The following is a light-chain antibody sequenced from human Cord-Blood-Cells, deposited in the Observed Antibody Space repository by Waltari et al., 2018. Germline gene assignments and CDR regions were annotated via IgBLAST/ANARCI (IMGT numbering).Light chain of an antibody. V-gene: IGKV1-39*01. Sequence: DMQMTQSPSSLSASLLDRVTITCRASQSISSYLNWYQQKPGKAPKLLIYAASSLQSGVPSRFRGSGSRTDFTLTIISLQTEDFATYYCQQSYSTPRMYSFGQGTKLEIK. J-gene: IGKJ2*03. CDR3: QQSYSTPRMYS. CDR1: QSISSY. CDR2: AAS.